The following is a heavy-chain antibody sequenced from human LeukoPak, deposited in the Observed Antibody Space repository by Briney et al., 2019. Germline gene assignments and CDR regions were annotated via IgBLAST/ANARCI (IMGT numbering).Heavy chain of an antibody. J-gene: IGHJ6*03. CDR3: ARSVVPALYYYMDV. CDR1: GGSISSYY. CDR2: IYTSGST. Sequence: SETLSLTCTVSGGSISSYYWSWIRQPAGKGLEWIGRIYTSGSTNYNPSLKSRVTVSVDTSKNQFSLKLSSVTAADTAVYYCARSVVPALYYYMDVWGKGTTVTVSS. D-gene: IGHD2-2*01. V-gene: IGHV4-4*07.